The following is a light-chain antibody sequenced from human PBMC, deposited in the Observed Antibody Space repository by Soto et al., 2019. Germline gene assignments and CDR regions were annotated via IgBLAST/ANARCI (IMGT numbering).Light chain of an antibody. J-gene: IGKJ2*01. CDR1: QSVSSSY. V-gene: IGKV3-20*01. CDR2: GAS. CDR3: QQYGSSHPSYT. Sequence: EILFTQSPVTLSVSPGERATLSCRAIQSVSSSYLAWYQQKPGQAPRLLIYGASSRATGIPDRFSCSGSGTDFTLTISRLEPEDFAVYYCQQYGSSHPSYTFGQGTKVDSK.